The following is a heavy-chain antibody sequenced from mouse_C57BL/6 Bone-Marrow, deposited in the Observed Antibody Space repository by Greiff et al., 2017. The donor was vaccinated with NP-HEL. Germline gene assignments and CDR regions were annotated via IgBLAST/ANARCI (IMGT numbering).Heavy chain of an antibody. D-gene: IGHD4-1*01. CDR3: ARKDNWDYYFDY. CDR2: ISSGSSTI. CDR1: GFTFSDYG. V-gene: IGHV5-17*01. Sequence: EVNLVESGGGLVKPGGSLKLSCAASGFTFSDYGMHWVRQAPEKGLEWVAYISSGSSTIYYADTVKGRFTISRDNAKNTLFLQMTSLRSEDTAMYYCARKDNWDYYFDYWGQGTTLTVSS. J-gene: IGHJ2*01.